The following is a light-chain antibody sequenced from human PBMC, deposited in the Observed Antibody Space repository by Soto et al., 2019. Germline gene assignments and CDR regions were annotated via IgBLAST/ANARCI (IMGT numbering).Light chain of an antibody. CDR3: QQYGRSPWIT. CDR1: QRVSSSY. V-gene: IGKV3-20*01. Sequence: EIVLTQSPGTLSLSPGERATLSCSASQRVSSSYLAWYQQKPGQAPRLLIYGAPSRATGLPDRFSDSGSGIDFTLDISSLEPDDFVVCECQQYGRSPWITFGQETRLQIK. CDR2: GAP. J-gene: IGKJ5*01.